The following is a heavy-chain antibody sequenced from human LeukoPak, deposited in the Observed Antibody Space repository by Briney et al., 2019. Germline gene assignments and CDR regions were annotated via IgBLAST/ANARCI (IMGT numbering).Heavy chain of an antibody. J-gene: IGHJ4*02. V-gene: IGHV3-30*01. D-gene: IGHD2-15*01. Sequence: PGRSLRLSCAASGFTFSSYAMHWVRQAPGKGLEWVAVISYDGSNKYYADSVKGRFTISRDNSKNTLYLQINSLRAEDTAVYYCARGQIVVVVAAYEYYFDYWGQGTLVTVSS. CDR2: ISYDGSNK. CDR3: ARGQIVVVVAAYEYYFDY. CDR1: GFTFSSYA.